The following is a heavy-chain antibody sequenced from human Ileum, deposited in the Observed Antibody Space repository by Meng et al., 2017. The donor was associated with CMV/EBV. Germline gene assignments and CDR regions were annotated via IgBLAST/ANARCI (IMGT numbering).Heavy chain of an antibody. J-gene: IGHJ4*02. CDR2: ISSSSSTI. CDR1: GFTFSSYS. CDR3: ARDGNQGDY. Sequence: GGSLRLSCAASGFTFSSYSMNWVRQAPGKGLEWVSYISSSSSTIYYVDSVRGRFTISRDNAKNSLYLQMNSLRAEDTAVYYCARDGNQGDYWGQGTLVT. D-gene: IGHD1-26*01. V-gene: IGHV3-48*04.